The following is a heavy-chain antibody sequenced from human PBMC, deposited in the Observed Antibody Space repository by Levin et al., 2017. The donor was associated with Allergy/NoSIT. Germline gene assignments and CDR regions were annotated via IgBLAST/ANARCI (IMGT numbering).Heavy chain of an antibody. Sequence: GGSLRRSCEEEGGRGREDERKGGRKEGGNGLEWVSYISNSGTTIYYTDSVKGRFTISRDNAKNSLYLQMNSLRAEDTAVYYCARDSIMMTFGGVIVAWGQGTLVTVSS. V-gene: IGHV3-11*01. CDR2: ISNSGTTI. J-gene: IGHJ5*02. CDR3: ARDSIMMTFGGVIVA. D-gene: IGHD3-16*02. CDR1: GGRGREDE.